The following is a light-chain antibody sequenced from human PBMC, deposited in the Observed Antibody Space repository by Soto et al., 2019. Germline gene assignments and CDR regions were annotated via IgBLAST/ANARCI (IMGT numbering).Light chain of an antibody. J-gene: IGKJ5*01. CDR1: QSVSNF. Sequence: DIQMTQSPSSLSASVGDRITISCRASQSVSNFLVWYQQKPGKAPKLLIHSASTLLSGVPSRFSGSGSGTDFTLTISSLQPEDVATYYCQQSFSSPPITFGQGTRLEI. CDR2: SAS. V-gene: IGKV1-39*01. CDR3: QQSFSSPPIT.